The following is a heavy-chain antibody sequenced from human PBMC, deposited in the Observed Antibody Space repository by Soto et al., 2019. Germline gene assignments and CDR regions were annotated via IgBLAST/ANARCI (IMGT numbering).Heavy chain of an antibody. V-gene: IGHV4-61*01. Sequence: SETLSLTCTVSGGSVSSGSYYWSWIRQPPGKGLEWIGYIYYSGSTNYNPSLKSRVTISVDTSKNQFSLKLSSVTAADTAVYYCARDCVVDATEYYYGMDVWGQGTTVTVSS. D-gene: IGHD2-15*01. CDR3: ARDCVVDATEYYYGMDV. CDR2: IYYSGST. CDR1: GGSVSSGSYY. J-gene: IGHJ6*02.